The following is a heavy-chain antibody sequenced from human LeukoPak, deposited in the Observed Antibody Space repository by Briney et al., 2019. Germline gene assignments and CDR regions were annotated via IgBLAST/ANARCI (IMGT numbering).Heavy chain of an antibody. CDR3: PRGPMEYVYYDFWSGYYMAGDY. D-gene: IGHD3-3*01. Sequence: SLRLSCTASVFTFGDYAIGWVRQAPGKGLGWGGFIRSKAYGGTTEYAASVKGRFTISRDDSKSIDYLQMNSLKPEDTAVYSCPRGPMEYVYYDFWSGYYMAGDYWGQGTLVTVSS. CDR1: VFTFGDYA. V-gene: IGHV3-49*04. J-gene: IGHJ4*02. CDR2: IRSKAYGGTT.